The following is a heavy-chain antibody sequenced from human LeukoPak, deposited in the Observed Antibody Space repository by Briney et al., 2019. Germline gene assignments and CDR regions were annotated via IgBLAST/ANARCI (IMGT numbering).Heavy chain of an antibody. D-gene: IGHD3-10*01. J-gene: IGHJ6*04. CDR3: ARGLWFGELDV. CDR1: GGSFSGYY. V-gene: IGHV4-34*01. Sequence: SETLSLTCAVYGGSFSGYYWSWIRQPPGKGLEWIGEINHSGSTNYNPSLKSRVTISVDTSKNQFSLKLSSVTAADTAVHYCARGLWFGELDVWGKGTTVTVSS. CDR2: INHSGST.